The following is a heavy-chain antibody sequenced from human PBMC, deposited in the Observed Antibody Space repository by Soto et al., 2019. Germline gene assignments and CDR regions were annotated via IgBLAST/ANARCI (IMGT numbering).Heavy chain of an antibody. CDR2: IKSKTDGGTT. D-gene: IGHD6-13*01. CDR3: TTFHSSSWYPVRLYYYYGMDV. CDR1: GFTFSNGW. J-gene: IGHJ6*02. V-gene: IGHV3-15*07. Sequence: EVQLVESGGGLVKPGGSLRLSCAASGFTFSNGWMNWVRQAPGKGLEWVGRIKSKTDGGTTDYAAPVKGRFTISRDDSKNTLYLQMNSLKTEDTAVYYCTTFHSSSWYPVRLYYYYGMDVWGQGTTVTVSS.